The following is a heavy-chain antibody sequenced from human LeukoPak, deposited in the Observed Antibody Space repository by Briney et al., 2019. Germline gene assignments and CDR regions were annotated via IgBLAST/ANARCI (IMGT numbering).Heavy chain of an antibody. CDR2: IYYSGST. J-gene: IGHJ3*02. CDR3: ARAGQYYYDSSGLSDAFDI. D-gene: IGHD3-22*01. Sequence: PETLSLSCTVSGGSTSSSSYYWGWIREPPVKGLEWIESIYYSGSTCYNPSLRSRVTISVDTSKNQFSLKLSSVTAADTAVYYCARAGQYYYDSSGLSDAFDIWGQGTMVTVSS. V-gene: IGHV4-39*07. CDR1: GGSTSSSSYY.